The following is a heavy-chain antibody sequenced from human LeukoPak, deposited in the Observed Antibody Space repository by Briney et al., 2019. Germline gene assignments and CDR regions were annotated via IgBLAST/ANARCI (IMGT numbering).Heavy chain of an antibody. V-gene: IGHV3-21*01. CDR2: INVRGTHI. Sequence: GGSLRISCAVSGVTSRDYSMNWVRQAPGKGLEWVSSINVRGTHIYYADSVKGRFTISRDNTKNSLYLQMNSLRAEDTAVYYCERGYDSSGYYPGALDDWGQGNVVTESS. D-gene: IGHD3-22*01. CDR1: GVTSRDYS. CDR3: ERGYDSSGYYPGALDD. J-gene: IGHJ4*02.